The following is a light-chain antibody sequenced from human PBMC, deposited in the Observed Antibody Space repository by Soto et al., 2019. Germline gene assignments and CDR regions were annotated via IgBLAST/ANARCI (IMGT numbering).Light chain of an antibody. V-gene: IGKV1-39*01. CDR2: GAS. CDR3: QHTFNSPPWT. J-gene: IGKJ1*01. CDR1: QNIDMY. Sequence: DIHMTQSPASRSASVGDTVTITCRASQNIDMYLNLYQQKPGKAPRVLISGASNLQSGVPSRFSGSGSGTDFTLTISSLQSEDFASYFCQHTFNSPPWTFGQGTKVDIK.